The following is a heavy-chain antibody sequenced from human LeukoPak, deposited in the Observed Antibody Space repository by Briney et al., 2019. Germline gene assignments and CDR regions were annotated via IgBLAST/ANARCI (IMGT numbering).Heavy chain of an antibody. CDR2: ISPKSGDT. Sequence: ASVKVSCKASGYTFTGYYIHWVRQAPGQGLEWMGRISPKSGDTDYSQKFQGGVTLISDSSITTAYMELNRLTSDATAVYYCAGGTYGDYSFDFWGQGTLVTVSS. CDR3: AGGTYGDYSFDF. CDR1: GYTFTGYY. D-gene: IGHD4-17*01. J-gene: IGHJ4*02. V-gene: IGHV1-2*06.